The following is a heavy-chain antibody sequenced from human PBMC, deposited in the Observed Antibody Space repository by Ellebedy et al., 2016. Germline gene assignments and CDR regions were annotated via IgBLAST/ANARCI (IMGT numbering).Heavy chain of an antibody. V-gene: IGHV4-59*04. D-gene: IGHD3-10*01. CDR1: GGSISSYY. CDR2: IYYTGST. J-gene: IGHJ5*02. Sequence: GSLRLSXTVSGGSISSYYWSWIRQPPGKGLEWIGSIYYTGSTYYNPSLKSRVTISVDTSKNQFSLKLSSVTAADTAVYYCSMVRANWFDPWGQGTLVTVSS. CDR3: SMVRANWFDP.